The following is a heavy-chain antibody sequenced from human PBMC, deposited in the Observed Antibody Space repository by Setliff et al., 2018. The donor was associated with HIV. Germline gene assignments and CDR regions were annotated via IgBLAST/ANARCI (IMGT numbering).Heavy chain of an antibody. CDR1: GGSLWGYY. V-gene: IGHV4-34*01. J-gene: IGHJ6*03. CDR3: ARLGEIADRPGYYMDV. CDR2: IDYSGSS. Sequence: KSSETLSLTCAVYGGSLWGYYWTWIRQPPGEGLEWIGEIDYSGSSSSNPSLKSRVTISVDTSRNQFSLKIFSVTAADTAMYYCARLGEIADRPGYYMDVWSNGTTVTVSS. D-gene: IGHD6-6*01.